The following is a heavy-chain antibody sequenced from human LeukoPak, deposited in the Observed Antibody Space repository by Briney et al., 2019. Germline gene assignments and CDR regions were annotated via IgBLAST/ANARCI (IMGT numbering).Heavy chain of an antibody. Sequence: SETLSLTCTVSGGSISGYYWSWIRQPPGKGLEWIGNIYHSGSTISNPSLKTRVTISVDPSKNQFSLKLNSVTAADTAVYYCARDRRFNGMDVWGQGTTVTVSS. V-gene: IGHV4-59*12. J-gene: IGHJ6*02. CDR1: GGSISGYY. CDR3: ARDRRFNGMDV. CDR2: IYHSGST. D-gene: IGHD3-3*01.